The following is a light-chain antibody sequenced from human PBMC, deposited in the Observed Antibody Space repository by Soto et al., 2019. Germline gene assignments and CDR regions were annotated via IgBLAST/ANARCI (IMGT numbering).Light chain of an antibody. CDR1: SSDVGGFNY. V-gene: IGLV2-8*01. CDR3: SSYAGSNNWV. CDR2: EVN. J-gene: IGLJ3*02. Sequence: QPVLTQPPSASGSPGQSVTISCTGTSSDVGGFNYVSWYQQHPGKAPKLMIYEVNKRPSGVPGRFSGSKSGNTASLTVSGLQADDEADYYCSSYAGSNNWVFGGGTKVTVL.